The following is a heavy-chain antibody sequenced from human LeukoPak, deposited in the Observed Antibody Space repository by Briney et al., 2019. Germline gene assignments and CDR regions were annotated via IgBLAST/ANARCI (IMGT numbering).Heavy chain of an antibody. CDR3: ARYGSGSQYRDPFDY. D-gene: IGHD3-10*01. Sequence: GGSLRLSCAASGFTFSSYTMNWVRQAPGKGLEWVSSISSSSSYIYYADSVKGRFTISRDNAKNSLYLQMTSLRVADTAVYYCARYGSGSQYRDPFDYWGQGTLVIVSS. V-gene: IGHV3-21*01. CDR2: ISSSSSYI. J-gene: IGHJ4*02. CDR1: GFTFSSYT.